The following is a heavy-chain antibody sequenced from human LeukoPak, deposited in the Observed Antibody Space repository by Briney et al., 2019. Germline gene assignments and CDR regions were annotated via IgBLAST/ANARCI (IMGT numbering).Heavy chain of an antibody. CDR3: ARSIAAAGLYYYYYGMNV. V-gene: IGHV4-30-4*01. J-gene: IGHJ6*02. Sequence: SETLSLTCTVSGGSISSGDYYWSWIRQPPGKGLEWIGYIYYSGSTYYNPSLKSRVTISVDTSKNQFSLKVSSVTAADTAVYYCARSIAAAGLYYYYYGMNVWGQGTTVTVSS. D-gene: IGHD6-13*01. CDR1: GGSISSGDYY. CDR2: IYYSGST.